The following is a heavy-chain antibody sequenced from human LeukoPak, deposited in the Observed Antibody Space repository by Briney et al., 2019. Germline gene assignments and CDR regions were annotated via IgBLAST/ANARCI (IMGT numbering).Heavy chain of an antibody. CDR2: FYYRGSSGTT. D-gene: IGHD2/OR15-2a*01. V-gene: IGHV4-30-4*07. Sequence: SETLPLTCAVSGGSISSGGYSWSWIRQPPGRGLEWVGYFYYRGSSGTTYYNPSLKSRVTISVDTSKNQFSLKLSSVTAADTAVYYCARRVGLWQYWFDYWGQGTLVTVSS. J-gene: IGHJ4*02. CDR1: GGSISSGGYS. CDR3: ARRVGLWQYWFDY.